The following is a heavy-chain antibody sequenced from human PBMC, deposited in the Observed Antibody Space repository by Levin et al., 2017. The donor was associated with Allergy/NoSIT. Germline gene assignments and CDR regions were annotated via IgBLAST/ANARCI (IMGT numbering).Heavy chain of an antibody. D-gene: IGHD1-1*01. Sequence: GGSLRLSCAASGFTFSSYSMNWVRQAPGKGLEWVSYISSSSSTIYYADSVKGRFTISRDNAKNSLYLQMNSLRDEDTAVYYCARDTGASWTTYYYYGMDVWGQGTTVTVSS. CDR2: ISSSSSTI. CDR1: GFTFSSYS. J-gene: IGHJ6*02. CDR3: ARDTGASWTTYYYYGMDV. V-gene: IGHV3-48*02.